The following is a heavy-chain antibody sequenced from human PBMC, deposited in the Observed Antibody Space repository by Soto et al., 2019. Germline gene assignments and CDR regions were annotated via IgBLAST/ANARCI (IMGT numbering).Heavy chain of an antibody. CDR2: INVGNGGT. CDR1: GYTFSSYG. V-gene: IGHV1-3*01. Sequence: ALVKVSCKASGYTFSSYGMHWVRQAPGHRLEWMGWINVGNGGTAYSQKFRPRVTITRDTTASTAYMELNSLISEDTAVYYCARQDAFDVWGKGTMVTVSS. J-gene: IGHJ3*01. CDR3: ARQDAFDV.